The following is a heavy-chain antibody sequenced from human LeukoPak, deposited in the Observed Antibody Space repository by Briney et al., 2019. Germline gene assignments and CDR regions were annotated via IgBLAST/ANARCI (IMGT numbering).Heavy chain of an antibody. V-gene: IGHV1-2*02. CDR2: INPNSGGT. Sequence: ASVKVSCKASGYTFTGYYMHWVRQAPGQGLEWMGWINPNSGGTNYAQKFQGRVTMTRDTSISTAYMELSRLRSDDTAVYYCARDQWELNYHYMDVWGKGTTVTVSS. CDR3: ARDQWELNYHYMDV. J-gene: IGHJ6*03. CDR1: GYTFTGYY. D-gene: IGHD1-26*01.